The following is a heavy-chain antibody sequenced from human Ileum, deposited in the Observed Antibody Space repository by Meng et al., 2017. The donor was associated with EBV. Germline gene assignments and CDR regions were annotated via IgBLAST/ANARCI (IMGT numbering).Heavy chain of an antibody. CDR1: GFTYGFYS. J-gene: IGHJ4*02. Sequence: EGHLVESGGGRVNPGGSLKLSCAASGFTYGFYSMHWVRQAPGKGLEWVSSISSTSGYVYYADSVRGRFIVSRDNAQNSLYLQMNSLRAEDTAVYYCARPSVFSSAWTWDYFDSWGQGTLVTVSS. CDR3: ARPSVFSSAWTWDYFDS. V-gene: IGHV3-21*01. D-gene: IGHD6-19*01. CDR2: ISSTSGYV.